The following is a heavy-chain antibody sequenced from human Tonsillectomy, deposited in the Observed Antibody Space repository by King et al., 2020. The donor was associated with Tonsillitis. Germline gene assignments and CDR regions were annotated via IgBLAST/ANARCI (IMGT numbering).Heavy chain of an antibody. CDR3: AKERAVHDFDAFDI. D-gene: IGHD2-21*02. Sequence: VQLVESGGGLVQPGGSLRLSCAASGFTFISYVVSWVRQAPGKGLEWVSAISGTGSSTYYADSVKGRFTISRDNSKNTLYLQMNSLRADDTAVYYCAKERAVHDFDAFDIWAKGQWSPSLQ. V-gene: IGHV3-23*04. CDR2: ISGTGSST. CDR1: GFTFISYV. J-gene: IGHJ3*02.